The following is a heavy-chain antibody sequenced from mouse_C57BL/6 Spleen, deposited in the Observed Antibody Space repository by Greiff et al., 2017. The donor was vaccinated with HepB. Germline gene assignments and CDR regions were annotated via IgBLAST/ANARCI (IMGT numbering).Heavy chain of an antibody. CDR2: ISYDGSN. V-gene: IGHV3-6*01. CDR1: GYSITSGYY. Sequence: EVQLQESGPGLVKPSQSLSLTCSVTGYSITSGYYWNWIRQFPGNKLEWMGYISYDGSNNYNPSLKNRISITRDTSKNQFFLKLNSVTTEDTATYYCARARYGNSWFAYWGQGTLVTVSA. CDR3: ARARYGNSWFAY. J-gene: IGHJ3*01. D-gene: IGHD2-1*01.